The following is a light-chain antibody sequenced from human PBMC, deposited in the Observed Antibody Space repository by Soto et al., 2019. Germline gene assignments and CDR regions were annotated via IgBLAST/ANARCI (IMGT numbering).Light chain of an antibody. CDR3: ATWDDSLPEV. Sequence: QSVLTQPPSASGTPGQRVTIYCSGSTSNIGSKTVSWYQQLPGSAPRVLIYNNNERPSGVPDRFSGSKSGTSASLAISGLQSEDEADYYCATWDDSLPEVFGGGTKLTVL. J-gene: IGLJ2*01. CDR1: TSNIGSKT. CDR2: NNN. V-gene: IGLV1-44*01.